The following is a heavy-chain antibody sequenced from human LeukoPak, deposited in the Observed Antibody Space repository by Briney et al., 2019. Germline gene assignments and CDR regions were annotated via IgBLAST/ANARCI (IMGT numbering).Heavy chain of an antibody. J-gene: IGHJ4*02. CDR2: ISGSGGST. V-gene: IGHV3-23*01. CDR3: AKCPVGIIQLWFYLDY. D-gene: IGHD5-18*01. Sequence: HPGGSLRLSCAASGFTFSSYAMSWVRQAPGKGLEWVSAISGSGGSTYYADSVKGRFTISRDNSKNTLYLQMNSLRAEDTAVYYCAKCPVGIIQLWFYLDYWGQGTLVTVSS. CDR1: GFTFSSYA.